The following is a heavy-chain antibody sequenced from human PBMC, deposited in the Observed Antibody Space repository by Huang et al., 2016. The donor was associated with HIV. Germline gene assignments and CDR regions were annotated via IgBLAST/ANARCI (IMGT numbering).Heavy chain of an antibody. V-gene: IGHV3-48*02. CDR1: GFTFSSYS. Sequence: EVKLVESGGGLVQPGGSLRLSCVGSGFTFSSYSMNWVRQAPGKGMEWVSVIHGTRTSNKFYAESVKGRFVISRDNAENSLYLQMNSLRDDDTAVYYCARADYYSGSGSYYWFDHWGQGTLVTVSA. D-gene: IGHD3-10*01. J-gene: IGHJ5*02. CDR3: ARADYYSGSGSYYWFDH. CDR2: IHGTRTSNK.